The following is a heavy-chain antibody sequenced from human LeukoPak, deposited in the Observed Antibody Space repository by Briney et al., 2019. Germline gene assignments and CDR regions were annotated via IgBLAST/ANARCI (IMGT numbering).Heavy chain of an antibody. CDR1: GFTFDDYA. CDR3: AKDATYGSGWYGYYYYYMDV. D-gene: IGHD6-19*01. V-gene: IGHV3-43D*04. Sequence: GGSLRLSCAASGFTFDDYAMHWVRQAPGKGLEWVSLISWDGGSTYYADSVKGRFTIPRDNSKNSLYLQMNSLRAEDTALYYCAKDATYGSGWYGYYYYYMDVWGKGTTVTVSS. CDR2: ISWDGGST. J-gene: IGHJ6*03.